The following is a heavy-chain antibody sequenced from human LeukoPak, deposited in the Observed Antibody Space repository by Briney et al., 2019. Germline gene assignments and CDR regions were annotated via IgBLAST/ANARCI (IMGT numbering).Heavy chain of an antibody. CDR2: ISGSGGST. D-gene: IGHD4-17*01. CDR3: AKDSTVTLFYYYFGMDV. V-gene: IGHV3-23*01. J-gene: IGHJ6*02. CDR1: GFTFSSYA. Sequence: GGSLRLSCAASGFTFSSYAMSWVRQAPGKGLEWVSAISGSGGSTYYADSVKGRFTISRDNSKNTLYLQMNSLRAEDTAVYYCAKDSTVTLFYYYFGMDVWGQGTTVTVSS.